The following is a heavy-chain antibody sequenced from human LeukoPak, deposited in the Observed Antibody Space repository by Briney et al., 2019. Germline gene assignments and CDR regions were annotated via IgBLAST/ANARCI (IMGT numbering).Heavy chain of an antibody. J-gene: IGHJ6*03. V-gene: IGHV4-39*07. CDR3: ARPQKYYYYYMDV. CDR2: IYYRGST. Sequence: SETLSLTCTVSGGSISSSSYYWGWIRQPPGKGLEWIGSIYYRGSTYYNPSLKSRVTISVDTSKNQFSLKLSSVTAADTAVYYCARPQKYYYYYMDVWGKGTTVTVSS. CDR1: GGSISSSSYY.